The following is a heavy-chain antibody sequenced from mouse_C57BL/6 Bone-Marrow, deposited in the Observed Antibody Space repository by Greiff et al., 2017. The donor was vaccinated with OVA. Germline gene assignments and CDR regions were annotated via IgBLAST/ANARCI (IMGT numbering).Heavy chain of an antibody. Sequence: VQLQQSGAELVKPGASVKLSCKASGYTFTEYTIHWVKQRSGQGLEWIGWFYPGSGSIKYNEKFKDKATLTADKSSSTVYMELSRLTSEDSAVYYCAIHEGGYYYGSSHYYAMDYWGQGTSVTVSS. J-gene: IGHJ4*01. V-gene: IGHV1-62-2*01. CDR3: AIHEGGYYYGSSHYYAMDY. CDR1: GYTFTEYT. D-gene: IGHD1-1*01. CDR2: FYPGSGSI.